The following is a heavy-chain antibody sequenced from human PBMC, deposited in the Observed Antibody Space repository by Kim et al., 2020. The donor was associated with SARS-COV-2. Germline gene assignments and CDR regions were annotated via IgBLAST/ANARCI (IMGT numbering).Heavy chain of an antibody. V-gene: IGHV4-34*01. CDR1: GGSFSGYY. D-gene: IGHD4-4*01. Sequence: SETLSLTCAVYGGSFSGYYWSWIRQPPGKGLEWIGEINHSGSTNYNPSLKSRVTISVDTSKNQFSLKLSSVTAADTAVYYCARWGENDYSNYAFGYWGQGTLVTVSS. CDR3: ARWGENDYSNYAFGY. J-gene: IGHJ4*02. CDR2: INHSGST.